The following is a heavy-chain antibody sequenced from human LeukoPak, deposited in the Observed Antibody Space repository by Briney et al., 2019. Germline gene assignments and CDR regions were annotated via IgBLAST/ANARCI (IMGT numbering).Heavy chain of an antibody. CDR2: IYYSGST. Sequence: SETLSLTCAVYGGSFSDYYWSWIRQPPGKGLEWIGYIYYSGSTNYNPSLKSRVTISVDTSKNQFSLKLSSVTAADTAVYYCARHERIAAAGSPSFDYWGQGTLVTVSS. V-gene: IGHV4-59*08. CDR1: GGSFSDYY. CDR3: ARHERIAAAGSPSFDY. J-gene: IGHJ4*02. D-gene: IGHD6-13*01.